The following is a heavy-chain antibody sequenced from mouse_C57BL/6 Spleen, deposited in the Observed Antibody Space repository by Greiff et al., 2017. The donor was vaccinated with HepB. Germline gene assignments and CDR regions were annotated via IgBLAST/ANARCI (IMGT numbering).Heavy chain of an antibody. V-gene: IGHV1-22*01. J-gene: IGHJ2*01. D-gene: IGHD1-1*01. CDR2: INPNNGGT. CDR1: GYTFTDYN. Sequence: VQLKQSGPELVKPGASVKMSCKASGYTFTDYNMHWVKQSHGKSLEWIGYINPNNGGTSYNQKFKGKATLTVNKSSSTAYMELRSLTSEDSAVYYCALLITVVATRGFDYWGQGTTLTVSS. CDR3: ALLITVVATRGFDY.